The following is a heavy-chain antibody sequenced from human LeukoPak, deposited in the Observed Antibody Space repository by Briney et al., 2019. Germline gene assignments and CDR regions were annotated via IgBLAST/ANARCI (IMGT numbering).Heavy chain of an antibody. CDR1: GFTFSSSW. CDR2: INSDGSST. Sequence: GGSLRLSCAASGFTFSSSWMHWVRPAPGKGLVWVSRINSDGSSTNYTDSVKGRFTISRDNAKNTLYLQMNSLRAEDTAVYYCAREGRGGYYGFDYWGQGTLVTVSS. J-gene: IGHJ4*02. V-gene: IGHV3-74*01. CDR3: AREGRGGYYGFDY. D-gene: IGHD3-3*01.